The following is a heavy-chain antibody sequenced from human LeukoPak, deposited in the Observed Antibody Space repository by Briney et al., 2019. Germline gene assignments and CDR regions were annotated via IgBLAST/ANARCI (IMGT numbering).Heavy chain of an antibody. Sequence: PSETLSLTCAVSGYSISSSNWWGWIRQPPGKGLEWIGYIYYGGSTYYNPSLKSRVTTSVDTSKNQVSLKLSSVTAADTAVYYCARGVDPAAYDYWGQGTLVTVSS. J-gene: IGHJ4*02. CDR1: GYSISSSNW. CDR3: ARGVDPAAYDY. D-gene: IGHD2-2*01. V-gene: IGHV4-28*03. CDR2: IYYGGST.